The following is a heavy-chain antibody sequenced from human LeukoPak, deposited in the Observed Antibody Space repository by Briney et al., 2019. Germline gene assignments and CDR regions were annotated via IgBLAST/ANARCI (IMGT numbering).Heavy chain of an antibody. J-gene: IGHJ6*02. CDR3: AIQGRKYYDILTGYEYYYYYGMDV. D-gene: IGHD3-9*01. Sequence: SETLSLTCTVSGGSISSSSYYWGWIRQPPGKGLEWIGSIYYSGSTYYNPSLKSRVTISVDTSKSQFSLKLSSVTAADTAVYYCAIQGRKYYDILTGYEYYYYYGMDVWGQGTTVTVSS. V-gene: IGHV4-39*01. CDR2: IYYSGST. CDR1: GGSISSSSYY.